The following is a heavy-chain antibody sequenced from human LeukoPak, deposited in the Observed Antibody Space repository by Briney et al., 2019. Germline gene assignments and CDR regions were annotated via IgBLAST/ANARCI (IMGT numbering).Heavy chain of an antibody. J-gene: IGHJ4*02. CDR2: VYYSGST. D-gene: IGHD6-19*01. Sequence: GSLRLSCAASGFTFSSYWMSWIRQPPGKGLEWIGYVYYSGSTNYNPSLKSRVTISVDTSKNQFSLKLSSVTAADTAVYYCARVWFGGWSDYWGQGTLVTVSS. CDR1: GFTFSSYW. V-gene: IGHV4-59*01. CDR3: ARVWFGGWSDY.